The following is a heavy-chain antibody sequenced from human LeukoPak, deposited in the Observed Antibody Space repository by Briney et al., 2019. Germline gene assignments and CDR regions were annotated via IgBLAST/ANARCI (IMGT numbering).Heavy chain of an antibody. V-gene: IGHV4-61*02. CDR1: GGSISSGSYY. D-gene: IGHD3-22*01. J-gene: IGHJ4*02. CDR3: ARTSSGYYFFDY. Sequence: PSETLSLTCTVSGGSISSGSYYWPWIRQPAGKGLECIGRIYTSGSTNYTPSIKSRATISVATSKNHFSLKLTSVTAADTAVYYCARTSSGYYFFDYWGQGTLVTVSS. CDR2: IYTSGST.